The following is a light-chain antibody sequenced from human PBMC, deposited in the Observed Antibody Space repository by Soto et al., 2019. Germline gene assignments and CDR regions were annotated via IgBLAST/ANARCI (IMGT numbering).Light chain of an antibody. CDR2: GAS. CDR3: QQYCSSNPYT. J-gene: IGKJ2*01. Sequence: EIVLTQSPGTLSLSPGERATLSCRASQSVSSSYLAWYQQKPGQAPRLLIYGASSRATGIPDRFSGSGSGTDFTLTISRLEPEDFAVYYCQQYCSSNPYTFGQGTKQEIK. V-gene: IGKV3-20*01. CDR1: QSVSSSY.